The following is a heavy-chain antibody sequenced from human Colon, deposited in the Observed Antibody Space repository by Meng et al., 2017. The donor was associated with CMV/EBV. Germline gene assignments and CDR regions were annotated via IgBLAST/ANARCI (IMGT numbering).Heavy chain of an antibody. D-gene: IGHD2-15*01. V-gene: IGHV3-53*01. Sequence: GGSLRLSCAASGLTVRNNYMSWVRQTPGKGLEWVSTIHMNGDTQYAQSVEGRFTISRDNSKNTLYLQMDSLRGEDTAFYFCVRAVHSADLHYFDSWGQGSLVTVSS. CDR2: IHMNGDT. CDR3: VRAVHSADLHYFDS. CDR1: GLTVRNNY. J-gene: IGHJ4*02.